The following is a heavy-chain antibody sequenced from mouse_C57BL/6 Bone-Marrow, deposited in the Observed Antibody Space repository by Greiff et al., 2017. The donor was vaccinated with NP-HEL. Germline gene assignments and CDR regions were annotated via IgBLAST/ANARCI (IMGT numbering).Heavy chain of an antibody. Sequence: QVQLKESGAELARPGASVKMSCKASGYTFTSYTMYWVKQRPGQGLEWIGYINPSSGYTKYNQKFKDKATLTADKSSSTAYMQLSSLTSEDSAVYYCARSGYEDYWGQGTTLTVSS. D-gene: IGHD2-2*01. CDR3: ARSGYEDY. J-gene: IGHJ2*01. CDR2: INPSSGYT. CDR1: GYTFTSYT. V-gene: IGHV1-4*01.